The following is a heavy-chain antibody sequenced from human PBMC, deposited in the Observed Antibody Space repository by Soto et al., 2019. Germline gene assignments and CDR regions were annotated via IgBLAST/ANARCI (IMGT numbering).Heavy chain of an antibody. Sequence: QVQLQESGPGLVKPSQTLSLTCTVSGGSITSDYSCWSWIRQPPGEGLEWIGHIFDSGTTYTNPSLRSQVAISLDTSKNHFPLTLSSVTAADTAVYYCARGPSGDKVHYWGQGALVTVSS. CDR2: IFDSGTT. J-gene: IGHJ4*02. CDR1: GGSITSDYSC. V-gene: IGHV4-30-4*01. CDR3: ARGPSGDKVHY. D-gene: IGHD7-27*01.